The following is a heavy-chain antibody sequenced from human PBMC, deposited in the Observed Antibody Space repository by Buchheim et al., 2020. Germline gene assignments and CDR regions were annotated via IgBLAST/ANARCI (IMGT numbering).Heavy chain of an antibody. CDR2: IRQDGSEK. V-gene: IGHV3-7*01. CDR1: GFTFSSYW. CDR3: ASGYLAYYDILTGF. D-gene: IGHD3-9*01. Sequence: EVQLVESGGGLVQPGGSLRLSCAASGFTFSSYWMSWVRQAPGKGLEWVANIRQDGSEKYYVDSVKGRFTISRDNAKNSLYLQMNSLRAEDTAVYYCASGYLAYYDILTGFWGQGTL. J-gene: IGHJ4*02.